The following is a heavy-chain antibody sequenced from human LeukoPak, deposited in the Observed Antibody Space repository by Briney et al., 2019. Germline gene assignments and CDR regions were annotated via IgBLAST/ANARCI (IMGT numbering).Heavy chain of an antibody. CDR1: GFTFSSYE. D-gene: IGHD4-23*01. V-gene: IGHV3-48*03. Sequence: GGSLRLSCAASGFTFSSYEMNWVRQAPGKGLEWVSYISSSGSTIYYADSVKGRFTISRDNAKNSLYLQMNSLRAEDTAVYYCARDPGGVVTPKYYFDYWGQGTLVTVSS. J-gene: IGHJ4*02. CDR3: ARDPGGVVTPKYYFDY. CDR2: ISSSGSTI.